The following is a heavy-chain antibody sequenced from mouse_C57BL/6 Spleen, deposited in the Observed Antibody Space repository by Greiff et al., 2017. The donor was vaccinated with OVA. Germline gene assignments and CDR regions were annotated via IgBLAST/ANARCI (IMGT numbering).Heavy chain of an antibody. CDR1: GYSFTDYN. Sequence: EVQLQESGPELVKPGASVKISCKASGYSFTDYNMNWVKQSNGKSLEWIGVINPNYGTTSYNQKFKGKATLTVDQSSSTAYMQLNSLTSEDSAVYYCARSTTVPKLGPLDYWGQGTTLTVSS. J-gene: IGHJ2*01. V-gene: IGHV1-39*01. CDR2: INPNYGTT. CDR3: ARSTTVPKLGPLDY. D-gene: IGHD1-1*01.